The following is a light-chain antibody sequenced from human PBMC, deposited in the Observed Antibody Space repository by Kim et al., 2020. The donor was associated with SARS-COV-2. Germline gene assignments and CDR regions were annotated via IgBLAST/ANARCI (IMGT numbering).Light chain of an antibody. CDR2: DAS. V-gene: IGKV3-11*01. Sequence: EIVLTQSPATLSLSPGERATLSCRASQSVSSYLAWYHQKPGQAPRLLIYDASTRATGIPARFSGSGSGTDFTLTISSLEPEDFADYYCQQRSNWPPVTFGQGTKLEI. J-gene: IGKJ2*01. CDR3: QQRSNWPPVT. CDR1: QSVSSY.